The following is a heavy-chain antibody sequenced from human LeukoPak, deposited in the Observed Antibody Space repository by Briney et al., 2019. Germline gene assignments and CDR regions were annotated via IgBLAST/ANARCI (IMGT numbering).Heavy chain of an antibody. Sequence: ASAKVSCKASGYTFTSYYMHWVRQAPGQGLEWMGIINPSGGSTSYAPKFQGRVTVTRDTSTSTVYMEPRSLRSEDTAVYCCARVDCSSGRCYTLDFDYWGQGTLVTVSS. CDR1: GYTFTSYY. V-gene: IGHV1-46*03. CDR2: INPSGGST. D-gene: IGHD2-2*02. J-gene: IGHJ4*02. CDR3: ARVDCSSGRCYTLDFDY.